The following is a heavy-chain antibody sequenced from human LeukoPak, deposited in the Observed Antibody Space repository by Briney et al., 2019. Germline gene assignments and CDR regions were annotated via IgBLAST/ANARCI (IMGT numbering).Heavy chain of an antibody. CDR2: INGSADRT. CDR1: EFTFGNYA. V-gene: IGHV3-23*01. CDR3: VRNLAVAGTCFDS. D-gene: IGHD6-19*01. Sequence: GGSLRLSCAASEFTFGNYAMTWVRQAPGKGLEWVSVINGSADRTHYADSVKGRFTISRDNSKNTLYLQMNSLRAEDTAVYYCVRNLAVAGTCFDSWGQGTLVTVSS. J-gene: IGHJ4*02.